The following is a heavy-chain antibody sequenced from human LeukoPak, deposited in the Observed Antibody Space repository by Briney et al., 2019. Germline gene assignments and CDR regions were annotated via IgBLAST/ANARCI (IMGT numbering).Heavy chain of an antibody. Sequence: GGSLRLSCAASGFTVSSNYMSWVRQAPGKGLEWVSVIYSGGSTYYADSVKGRFTISRDNSKNTLYLQMNSLRVEDTAVYYCARFESSGWPSNDAFDIWGQGTMVTVSS. CDR1: GFTVSSNY. V-gene: IGHV3-66*01. CDR2: IYSGGST. CDR3: ARFESSGWPSNDAFDI. D-gene: IGHD6-19*01. J-gene: IGHJ3*02.